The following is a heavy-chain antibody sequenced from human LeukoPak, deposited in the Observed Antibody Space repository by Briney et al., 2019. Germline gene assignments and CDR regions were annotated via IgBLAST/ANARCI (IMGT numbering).Heavy chain of an antibody. J-gene: IGHJ4*02. Sequence: GGSLRLTCAASGFTFSDYYMSWIRQAPGKGLEWVSYISSSSSYTNYADSVKGRFTISRDNAKNSLYLQMNSLRAEDTAVYYCARGRIGFGELFDYWGQGTLVTVSS. CDR1: GFTFSDYY. CDR3: ARGRIGFGELFDY. V-gene: IGHV3-11*06. CDR2: ISSSSSYT. D-gene: IGHD3-10*01.